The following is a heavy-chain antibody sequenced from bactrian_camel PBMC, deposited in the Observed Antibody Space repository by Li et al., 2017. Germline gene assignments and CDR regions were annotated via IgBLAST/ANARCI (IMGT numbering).Heavy chain of an antibody. CDR2: KQSDSSI. CDR3: ATSLTDNWLRGFGY. Sequence: HVQLVESGGGLVQAGGSLRHSCTGSGFRFDDSDWGWYRQGAGRKCEVVSRKQSDSSIDYTDAVKGRFTISRDNLQMNSLKSEDTGLYYCATSLTDNWLRGFGYWGQGTQVTVS. V-gene: IGHV3S63*01. J-gene: IGHJ6*01. D-gene: IGHD7*01. CDR1: GFRFDDSD.